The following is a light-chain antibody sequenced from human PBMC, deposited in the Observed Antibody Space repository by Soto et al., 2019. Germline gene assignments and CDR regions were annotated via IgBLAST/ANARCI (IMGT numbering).Light chain of an antibody. J-gene: IGKJ1*01. Sequence: DIQMAQSPSALSASVGYRVTVTCRASQTISDSLAWYQQKPGKAPDLLISDVSSLERGVASRFSGSGSGTEFTLTISSMQPDDFATYYCQQYHGYSRTFGQRSKVDIK. CDR1: QTISDS. CDR2: DVS. V-gene: IGKV1-5*01. CDR3: QQYHGYSRT.